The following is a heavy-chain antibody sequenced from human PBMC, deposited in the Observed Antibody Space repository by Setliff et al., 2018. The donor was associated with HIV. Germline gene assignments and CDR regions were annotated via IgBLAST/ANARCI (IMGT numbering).Heavy chain of an antibody. V-gene: IGHV1-8*03. CDR2: MNPNSGNT. J-gene: IGHJ3*02. D-gene: IGHD1-26*01. CDR3: ARVPRLGVPSDAFDI. Sequence: GASVKVSCKASGYTFTSYDINWVRQATGQGLEWMGWMNPNSGNTGYAQKFQGRVTITADESTSTAYMELSSLRSEDTALYYCARVPRLGVPSDAFDIWGQGTMVTVSS. CDR1: GYTFTSYD.